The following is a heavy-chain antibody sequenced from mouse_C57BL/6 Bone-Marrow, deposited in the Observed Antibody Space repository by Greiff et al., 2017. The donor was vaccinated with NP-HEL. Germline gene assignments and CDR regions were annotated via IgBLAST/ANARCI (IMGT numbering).Heavy chain of an antibody. V-gene: IGHV1-15*01. CDR3: TIPFDY. Sequence: VKLMESGAELVRPGASVTLSCKASGYTFTDYEMHWVKQTPVHGLEWIGAIDPETGGTAYNQKFKGKAILTADKSSSTAYMELRSLTSEDSAVYYCTIPFDYWGQGTTLTVSS. CDR2: IDPETGGT. CDR1: GYTFTDYE. J-gene: IGHJ2*01.